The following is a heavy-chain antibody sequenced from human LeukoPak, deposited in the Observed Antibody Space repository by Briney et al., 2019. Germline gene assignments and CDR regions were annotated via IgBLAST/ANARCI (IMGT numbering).Heavy chain of an antibody. J-gene: IGHJ6*03. V-gene: IGHV3-74*01. D-gene: IGHD3-3*01. Sequence: GGSLRLSCAASGFTFSSYWMHWVRQAPGKGLVWVSRINSDGSSTSYADSVKGRFTISRDNAKNTLYLQMNSLRAEDTAVYYCARDRSNYDFWSGYWYYYYYYMDVWGKGTTVTVSS. CDR1: GFTFSSYW. CDR3: ARDRSNYDFWSGYWYYYYYYMDV. CDR2: INSDGSST.